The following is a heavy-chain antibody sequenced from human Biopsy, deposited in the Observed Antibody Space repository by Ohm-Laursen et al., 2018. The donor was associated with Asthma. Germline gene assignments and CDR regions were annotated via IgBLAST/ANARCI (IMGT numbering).Heavy chain of an antibody. Sequence: SLRLSCAASGLTFSSYCMHWVRHAPGKGLVWVSRINSDGSSTSYADSVKGRFTISRDNAKNTLYLEMNSLRAEDTAVYYCARGPAWQQLDNWGQGTLVTVSS. J-gene: IGHJ4*02. CDR3: ARGPAWQQLDN. CDR1: GLTFSSYC. V-gene: IGHV3-74*01. CDR2: INSDGSST. D-gene: IGHD6-13*01.